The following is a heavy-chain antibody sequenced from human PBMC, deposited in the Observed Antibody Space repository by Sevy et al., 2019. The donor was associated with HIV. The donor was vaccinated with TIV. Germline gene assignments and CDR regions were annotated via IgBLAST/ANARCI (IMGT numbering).Heavy chain of an antibody. V-gene: IGHV3-30-3*01. D-gene: IGHD3-9*01. CDR3: ARDGGLRYFDWLFDLGRFDP. Sequence: GGSLRLSCAASGFTFISYAMHWVRQAPGKGLEWVAVISYDGSNKYYADSVKGRFTISRDNSKNTLYLQMNSLRAEDTAVYYCARDGGLRYFDWLFDLGRFDPWGQGTLVTVSS. CDR2: ISYDGSNK. CDR1: GFTFISYA. J-gene: IGHJ5*02.